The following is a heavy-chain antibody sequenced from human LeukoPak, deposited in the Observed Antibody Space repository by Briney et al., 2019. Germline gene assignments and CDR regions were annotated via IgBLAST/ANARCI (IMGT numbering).Heavy chain of an antibody. Sequence: PGGSLRLSCAASGFTFSSSAMSWVRQVPGKGLEWVANLKPDESEMFYADSVKGRFTITRDNAKNSLYLQMNSLRADDTAVCYCARSPDGMDVWGLGTTVIVSS. CDR1: GFTFSSSA. J-gene: IGHJ6*02. CDR3: ARSPDGMDV. CDR2: LKPDESEM. V-gene: IGHV3-7*01.